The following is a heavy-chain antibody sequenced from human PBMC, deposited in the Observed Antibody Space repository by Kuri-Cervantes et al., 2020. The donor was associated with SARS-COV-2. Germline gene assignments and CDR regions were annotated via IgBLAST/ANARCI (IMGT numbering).Heavy chain of an antibody. J-gene: IGHJ6*03. D-gene: IGHD6-13*01. Sequence: GGSLRLSCAASGFTFSSYGMHWVRQAPGKGLEWVAVIWYDGSNKYYADSVKGRFTISRDNSKNTLYLQMNSLRAEDTAVYYCARVPIAAAGGHYYYYMDVWGKGTTVTVSS. CDR1: GFTFSSYG. CDR3: ARVPIAAAGGHYYYYMDV. V-gene: IGHV3-33*01. CDR2: IWYDGSNK.